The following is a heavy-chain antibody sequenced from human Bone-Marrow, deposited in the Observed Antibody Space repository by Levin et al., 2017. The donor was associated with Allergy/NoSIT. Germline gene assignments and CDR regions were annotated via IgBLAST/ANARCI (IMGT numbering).Heavy chain of an antibody. Sequence: ASVKVSCKASGYTFTGYYMHWVRQAPGQGLEWMGWINPNSGGTNYAQKFQGRVTMTRDTSISTAYMELSRLRSDDTAVYYCARDLGHIYSSLDYWGQGTLVTVSS. V-gene: IGHV1-2*02. CDR2: INPNSGGT. CDR3: ARDLGHIYSSLDY. CDR1: GYTFTGYY. D-gene: IGHD6-13*01. J-gene: IGHJ4*02.